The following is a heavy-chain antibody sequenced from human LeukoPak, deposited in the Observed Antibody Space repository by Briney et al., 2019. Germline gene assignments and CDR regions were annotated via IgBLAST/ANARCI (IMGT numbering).Heavy chain of an antibody. CDR1: GGSISSSSYY. CDR3: ARGLYSGSYLFDY. Sequence: SETLSLTCTVSGGSISSSSYYWSWIRQPPGKGLEWIGYIYYSGSTNYNPSLKNRVTISVDTSKNQFSLKLSSVTAADTAVYYCARGLYSGSYLFDYWGQGTLVTVSS. D-gene: IGHD1-26*01. CDR2: IYYSGST. V-gene: IGHV4-61*01. J-gene: IGHJ4*02.